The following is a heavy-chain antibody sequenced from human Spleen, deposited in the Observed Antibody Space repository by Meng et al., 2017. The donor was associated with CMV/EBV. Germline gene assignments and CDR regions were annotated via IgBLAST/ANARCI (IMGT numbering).Heavy chain of an antibody. CDR2: LSSSGIIK. Sequence: GESLKISCAASGFIFSDYYMTWIRQAPGKGLEWISYLSSSGIIKKYADSVEGRFTISRDNAKESLYLQMNSLRAEDTGFYYCAKYFSAVHNWFDAWGRGTLVTVSS. CDR3: AKYFSAVHNWFDA. D-gene: IGHD2-15*01. V-gene: IGHV3-11*04. J-gene: IGHJ5*02. CDR1: GFIFSDYY.